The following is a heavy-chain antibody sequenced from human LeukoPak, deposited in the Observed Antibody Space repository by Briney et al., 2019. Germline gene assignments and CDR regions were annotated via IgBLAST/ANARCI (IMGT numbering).Heavy chain of an antibody. V-gene: IGHV3-21*01. J-gene: IGHJ6*02. Sequence: GGSLRLSCAASGFTFSNCAMNWVRQAPGKGLEWVSSISSSSSYIYYADSVKGRFTISRDNAKNSLYLQMNSLRAEDTAVYYCAREWPYYYGMDVWGQGTTVTVSS. CDR1: GFTFSNCA. CDR3: AREWPYYYGMDV. CDR2: ISSSSSYI. D-gene: IGHD5-24*01.